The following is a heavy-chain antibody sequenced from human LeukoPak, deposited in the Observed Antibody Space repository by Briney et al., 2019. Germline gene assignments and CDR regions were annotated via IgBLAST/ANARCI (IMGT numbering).Heavy chain of an antibody. Sequence: GGSLRLSCATSGFTFSTYVMSWVRQAPGKGLEWVSGICGSGDNTYYADSVKGRFTISRDNSKNTLYLQMDSLRAEDTAVYYCAKGSGYDTDFDYWGQGTLVTVSS. V-gene: IGHV3-23*01. CDR2: ICGSGDNT. CDR1: GFTFSTYV. CDR3: AKGSGYDTDFDY. D-gene: IGHD3-9*01. J-gene: IGHJ4*02.